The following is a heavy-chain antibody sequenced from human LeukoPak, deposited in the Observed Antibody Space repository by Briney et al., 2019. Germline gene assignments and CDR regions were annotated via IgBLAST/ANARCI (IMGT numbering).Heavy chain of an antibody. Sequence: GGSLRLSCAASGFTFSGSAIHWVRQASGKGLEWVGRIGTTADNYATAYAASVKGRFTISRDDSKNTAYLQMNSLETEDTAVYYCSGVVTTLYYWGQGTLVTVSS. CDR2: IGTTADNYAT. CDR1: GFTFSGSA. V-gene: IGHV3-73*01. J-gene: IGHJ4*02. D-gene: IGHD2-21*02. CDR3: SGVVTTLYY.